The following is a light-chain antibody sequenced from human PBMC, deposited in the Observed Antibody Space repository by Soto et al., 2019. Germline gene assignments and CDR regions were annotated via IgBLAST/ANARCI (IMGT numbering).Light chain of an antibody. V-gene: IGKV1D-12*01. CDR1: EEIHTW. J-gene: IGKJ4*01. CDR3: QQTKSLPPT. CDR2: GAS. Sequence: IQMTQSPSSVSSSVGDRVTITCRTSEEIHTWLAWYQQKPGRAPNLLIYGASSLQSGVPSRFSASGSGTEFTLIISSLQPEDFATYYCQQTKSLPPTFGGGTKVE.